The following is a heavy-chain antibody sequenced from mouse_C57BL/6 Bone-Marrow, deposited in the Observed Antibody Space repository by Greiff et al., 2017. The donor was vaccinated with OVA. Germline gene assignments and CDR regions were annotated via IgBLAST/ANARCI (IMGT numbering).Heavy chain of an antibody. CDR1: GFTFSDFY. CDR2: SRNKANDYTT. V-gene: IGHV7-1*01. J-gene: IGHJ1*03. CDR3: ARDSGSSYNWYFDV. D-gene: IGHD1-1*01. Sequence: DVKLVESGGGLVQSGRSLRLSCATSGFTFSDFYMEWVRQAPGKGLEWIAASRNKANDYTTEYSASVKGRFIVSRDTSQSILYLQMNALRAEDTAIYYCARDSGSSYNWYFDVWGTGTTVTVSS.